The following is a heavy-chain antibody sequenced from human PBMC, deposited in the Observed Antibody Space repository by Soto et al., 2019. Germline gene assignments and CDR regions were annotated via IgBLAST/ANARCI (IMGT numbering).Heavy chain of an antibody. J-gene: IGHJ6*01. V-gene: IGHV3-33*01. CDR1: GFTFSSYG. CDR2: IWYDGSYK. D-gene: IGHD2-2*01. CDR3: ERDFSICTSCMRPVCYHDHGMDV. Sequence: QVQLVESGGGVVQPGRSLRLSCAASGFTFSSYGMHWVRQAPGKGLEWVAVIWYDGSYKYYADAVKGRFTISRDNSQNTLYLQMNSLRGADAAMFFCERDFSICTSCMRPVCYHDHGMDVW.